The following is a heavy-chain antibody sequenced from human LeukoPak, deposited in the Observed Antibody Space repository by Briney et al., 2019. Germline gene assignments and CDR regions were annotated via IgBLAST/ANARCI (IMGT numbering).Heavy chain of an antibody. J-gene: IGHJ5*02. CDR3: ARGVAGVYSWFDP. CDR1: GYRFTDYS. CDR2: IKPNGGDA. V-gene: IGHV1-2*02. D-gene: IGHD5/OR15-5a*01. Sequence: ASVKVSCKASGYRFTDYSIHWVRQAPGQGLECMGWIKPNGGDATYAQKFQGRVAMTRETYINTADMELSRMRYDDTAIYYCARGVAGVYSWFDPWGQGTLVTVSS.